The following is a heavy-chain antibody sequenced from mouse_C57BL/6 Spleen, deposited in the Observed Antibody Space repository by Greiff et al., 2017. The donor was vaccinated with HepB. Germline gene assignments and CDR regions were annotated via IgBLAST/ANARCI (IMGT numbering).Heavy chain of an antibody. V-gene: IGHV5-4*03. D-gene: IGHD1-1*01. CDR1: GFTFSSYA. Sequence: EVNVVESGGGLVKPGGSLKLSCAASGFTFSSYAMSWVRQTPEKRLEWVATISDGGSYTYYPDNVKGRFTISRDNAKNNLYLQMSHLKSEDTAMYYCARGFIAGAMDYWGQGTSVTVSS. J-gene: IGHJ4*01. CDR2: ISDGGSYT. CDR3: ARGFIAGAMDY.